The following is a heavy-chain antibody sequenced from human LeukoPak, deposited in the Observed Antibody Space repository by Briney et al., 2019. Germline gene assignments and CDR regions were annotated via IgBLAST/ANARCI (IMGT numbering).Heavy chain of an antibody. CDR3: ARWNSYGYPYYFDY. Sequence: PSETLSLTCTVSGGSISSYYWNWIRQPPGKGLEWIGYIYYSGSTNYNPSLKSRVTISVDTSKNQFSLKLSSVTAADTAVYYCARWNSYGYPYYFDYWGQGTLVTVSS. CDR1: GGSISSYY. J-gene: IGHJ4*02. CDR2: IYYSGST. V-gene: IGHV4-59*01. D-gene: IGHD5-18*01.